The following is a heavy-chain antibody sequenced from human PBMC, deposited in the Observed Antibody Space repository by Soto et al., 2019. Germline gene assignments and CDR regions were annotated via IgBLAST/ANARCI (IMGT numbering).Heavy chain of an antibody. CDR3: ARDGELVKSYYMDV. CDR1: GFTFRRSW. V-gene: IGHV3-74*01. Sequence: PGGSLRLSCAASGFTFRRSWMHWVRQAPGKGLVWVSRINSEGSSANYADSVKGRFTTSRDNAKNTLYLQMNSLRAEDTAFYHCARDGELVKSYYMDVWGKGTTVTVS. D-gene: IGHD3-9*01. J-gene: IGHJ6*03. CDR2: INSEGSSA.